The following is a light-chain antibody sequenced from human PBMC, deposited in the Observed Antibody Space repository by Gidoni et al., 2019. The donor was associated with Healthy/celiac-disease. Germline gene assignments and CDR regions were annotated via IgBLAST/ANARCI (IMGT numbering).Light chain of an antibody. CDR3: QQYGSSPHT. V-gene: IGKV3-20*01. Sequence: EIVLPQSPGTLSLSPGERATLSCRASQSVSSSYLAWYQQKPGQAPRLLICGASSRATGIPDRFSGSGSGTDFTLTISRLEPEDFAVYYCQQYGSSPHTFGQGTKLEIK. CDR1: QSVSSSY. CDR2: GAS. J-gene: IGKJ2*01.